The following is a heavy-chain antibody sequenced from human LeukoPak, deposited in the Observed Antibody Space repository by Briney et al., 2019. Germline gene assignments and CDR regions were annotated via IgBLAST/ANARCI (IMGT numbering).Heavy chain of an antibody. J-gene: IGHJ4*02. CDR2: IKQDGSEK. CDR1: GFTFSSYW. V-gene: IGHV3-7*03. Sequence: HTGGSLRLSCAASGFTFSSYWMSWVRQAPGKGLEWVANIKQDGSEKYYVDSVKGRFTISRDNAKNSLYLQMNSLRAEDTALYYCANPIPQWGSGSYYYFDYWGQGTLVTVSS. D-gene: IGHD3-10*01. CDR3: ANPIPQWGSGSYYYFDY.